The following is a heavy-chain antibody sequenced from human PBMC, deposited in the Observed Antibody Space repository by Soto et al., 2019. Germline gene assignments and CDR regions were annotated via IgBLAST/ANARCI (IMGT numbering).Heavy chain of an antibody. Sequence: EVQLVESGGDLVQPGGSLRLSCAASGFTFSSYWMHWVRQAPGKGLVWVSRINTDGSSTNYADSVKGRFTISRDNAKNTLFLQMNSLRDEDTAVYYCASGYSSTWYNAFDIWGQGTMVNVSS. V-gene: IGHV3-74*01. J-gene: IGHJ3*02. D-gene: IGHD6-13*01. CDR3: ASGYSSTWYNAFDI. CDR2: INTDGSST. CDR1: GFTFSSYW.